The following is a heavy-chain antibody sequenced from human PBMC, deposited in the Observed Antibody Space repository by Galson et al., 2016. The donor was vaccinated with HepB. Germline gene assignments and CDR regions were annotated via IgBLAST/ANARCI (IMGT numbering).Heavy chain of an antibody. D-gene: IGHD5-24*01. J-gene: IGHJ4*02. CDR1: GFTFGDYG. CDR3: AKDAYTWRWLLSFFPDY. Sequence: SLRLSCAASGFTFGDYGIHWVRQAPGKGLEWVAVLSFDGINKYYADSVKGRFTISRDNSKNTVYLQMNSLRAEDTAVYYCAKDAYTWRWLLSFFPDYWGQGTLVTVSS. CDR2: LSFDGINK. V-gene: IGHV3-30*18.